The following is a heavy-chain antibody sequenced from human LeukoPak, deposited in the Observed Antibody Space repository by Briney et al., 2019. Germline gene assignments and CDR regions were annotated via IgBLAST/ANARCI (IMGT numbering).Heavy chain of an antibody. CDR1: GFNFNNYW. D-gene: IGHD3-16*01. CDR3: ARGGGLDV. J-gene: IGHJ6*02. CDR2: IKDDGSEE. Sequence: GSLRLSCAASGFNFNNYWMSWLRQAPGKGLEWVANIKDDGSEEYYVDSVKGRFTIVRDNAYNPLYLQMNSLRVEDTAVYFCARGGGLDVWGQGATVTVSS. V-gene: IGHV3-7*03.